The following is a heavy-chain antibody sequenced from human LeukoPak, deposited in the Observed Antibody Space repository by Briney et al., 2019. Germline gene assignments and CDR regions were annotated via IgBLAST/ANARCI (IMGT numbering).Heavy chain of an antibody. Sequence: GGSLRLSCAASRFTFSSYEMNWVRQAPGKGLEWVSYISGSGIKHYADSVKGRFTISRDNSKNTLYLQMNSLRAEDTAVYYCARGPQLWLRGAFDIWGQGTMVTVSS. CDR1: RFTFSSYE. J-gene: IGHJ3*02. CDR2: ISGSGIK. V-gene: IGHV3-48*03. CDR3: ARGPQLWLRGAFDI. D-gene: IGHD5-18*01.